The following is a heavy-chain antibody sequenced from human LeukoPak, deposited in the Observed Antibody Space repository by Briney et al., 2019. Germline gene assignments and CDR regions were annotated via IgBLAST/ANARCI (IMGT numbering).Heavy chain of an antibody. CDR3: ARDKIVATITRSYYYGMDV. V-gene: IGHV1-2*02. Sequence: ASVKVSCKASGYTFTGYYMHWVRQAPGQGLEWMGWINPNSGGTDYAQKLQGRVTMTRDTSISTAYMELSRLRSDDTAVYYCARDKIVATITRSYYYGMDVWGQGTTVTVSS. CDR2: INPNSGGT. J-gene: IGHJ6*02. CDR1: GYTFTGYY. D-gene: IGHD5-12*01.